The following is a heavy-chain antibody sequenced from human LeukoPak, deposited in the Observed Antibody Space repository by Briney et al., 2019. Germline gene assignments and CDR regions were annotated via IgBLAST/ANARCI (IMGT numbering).Heavy chain of an antibody. CDR3: TTKKVDYYDSSGYSIGY. J-gene: IGHJ4*02. D-gene: IGHD3-22*01. Sequence: GGSLRLSCAASGFTFSNAWMSWVRQAPGKGLEWVGRIKSKTDGGTTDYAAPVKGRFTISRDDSKNTLYLQMNSLKTEDTAVYYCTTKKVDYYDSSGYSIGYWGQGTLVTVFS. CDR2: IKSKTDGGTT. CDR1: GFTFSNAW. V-gene: IGHV3-15*01.